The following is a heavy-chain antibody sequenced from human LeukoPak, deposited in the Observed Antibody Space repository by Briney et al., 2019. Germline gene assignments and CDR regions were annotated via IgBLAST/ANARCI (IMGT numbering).Heavy chain of an antibody. Sequence: GGSLRLSCEASGFIFSSYVMGWVRQAPGKGLEWVSAISGSGGSTYYADSVKGRFTISRDNSKNTLYLQMNSLRVEDTAVYYCAKTPYYDSSTYHPPRLAYFDYWGQGTLVTVSS. CDR1: GFIFSSYV. D-gene: IGHD3-22*01. CDR3: AKTPYYDSSTYHPPRLAYFDY. CDR2: ISGSGGST. V-gene: IGHV3-23*01. J-gene: IGHJ4*02.